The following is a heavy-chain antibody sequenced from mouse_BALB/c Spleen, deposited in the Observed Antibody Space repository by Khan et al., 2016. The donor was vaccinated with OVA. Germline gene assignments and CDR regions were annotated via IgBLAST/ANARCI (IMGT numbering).Heavy chain of an antibody. CDR2: IYPGDGDT. D-gene: IGHD2-13*01. CDR3: ARSGDSPYFDD. CDR1: GYTFTSYW. J-gene: IGHJ2*01. Sequence: QVQLQQSGAELARPGASVKLSCKASGYTFTSYWMQWVKQRPGQGLEWIGAIYPGDGDTRYTQKFKGKATLTADKSSSTAYMQLSSLASEDSAVYYCARSGDSPYFDDWGQGTTLTVSS. V-gene: IGHV1-87*01.